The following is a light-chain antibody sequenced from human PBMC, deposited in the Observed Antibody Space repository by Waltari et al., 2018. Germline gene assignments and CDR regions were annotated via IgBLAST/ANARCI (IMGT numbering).Light chain of an antibody. V-gene: IGKV3-11*01. CDR3: QQRGGWPIT. Sequence: VVTQSPVTLSLSPGERATLSCRTSQSVSTYLTWYQQRPGQAPRLLIYDTSNRAAGIPARFSGSGSGTDFTLTISSLEPEDFAVYYCQQRGGWPITFGQGARLEIK. J-gene: IGKJ5*01. CDR2: DTS. CDR1: QSVSTY.